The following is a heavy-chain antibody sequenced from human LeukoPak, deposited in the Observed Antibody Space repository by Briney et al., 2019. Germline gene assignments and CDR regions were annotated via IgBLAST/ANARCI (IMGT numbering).Heavy chain of an antibody. Sequence: ETLSLTCTVPGGSLSSITYYWGWVRQPPGKGLEWIGSIYYSGSTYYNPSLKSGVTMSIDTSKSQFSLKLSSVTAADTAMYYCARVSYTSSWYDIDYWGQGTLVTVSS. V-gene: IGHV4-39*07. CDR1: GGSLSSITYY. CDR2: IYYSGST. D-gene: IGHD6-13*01. CDR3: ARVSYTSSWYDIDY. J-gene: IGHJ4*02.